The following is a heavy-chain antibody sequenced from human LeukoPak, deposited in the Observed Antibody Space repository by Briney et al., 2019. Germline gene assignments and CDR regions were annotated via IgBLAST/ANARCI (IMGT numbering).Heavy chain of an antibody. J-gene: IGHJ4*02. Sequence: ASVKVSFKASGYTFTIYGISWVRQAPGQGLEWMGWISAYNGNTNYAQKLQGRVTMTTDTSTSTAYMELRSLRSGDTAVYYCARDYCSSTSCYSTFDYWGQGTLVTVSS. D-gene: IGHD2-2*01. V-gene: IGHV1-18*01. CDR1: GYTFTIYG. CDR3: ARDYCSSTSCYSTFDY. CDR2: ISAYNGNT.